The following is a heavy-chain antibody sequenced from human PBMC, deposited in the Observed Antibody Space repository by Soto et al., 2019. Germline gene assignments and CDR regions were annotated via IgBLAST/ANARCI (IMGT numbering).Heavy chain of an antibody. Sequence: ASVKVSCKASGYTFTGYYVHWVRQAPGQGLEWMGWINPNSGGTNYAQKFQGRVTMTRDTSISTAYMELSRLRSDDTAVYYCARDFHYDSSGSLGYWGQGTLVTVSS. CDR3: ARDFHYDSSGSLGY. CDR2: INPNSGGT. D-gene: IGHD3-22*01. J-gene: IGHJ4*02. V-gene: IGHV1-2*02. CDR1: GYTFTGYY.